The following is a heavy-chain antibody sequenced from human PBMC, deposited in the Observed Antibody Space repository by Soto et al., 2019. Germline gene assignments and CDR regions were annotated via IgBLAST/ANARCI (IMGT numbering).Heavy chain of an antibody. D-gene: IGHD6-19*01. CDR3: ATEYNNGWHPLSFDH. J-gene: IGHJ4*02. CDR1: GYAFTSQG. CDR2: INTYNGDA. V-gene: IGHV1-18*01. Sequence: QVQLVQSGAEVKKPGASVKVSCKASGYAFTSQGIIWVRQAPGQGLEWMAWINTYNGDANYAQKVQGRLTLTTDTSTSTAYMELRSLRSDDTAVYYCATEYNNGWHPLSFDHWGQGTLVTVSS.